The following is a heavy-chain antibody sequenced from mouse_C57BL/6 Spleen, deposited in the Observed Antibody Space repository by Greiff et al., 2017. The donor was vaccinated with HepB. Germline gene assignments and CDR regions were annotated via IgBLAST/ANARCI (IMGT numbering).Heavy chain of an antibody. CDR2: IDPSDSYT. CDR1: GYTFTSYW. J-gene: IGHJ3*01. CDR3: ARTYYSNLFAY. Sequence: QVQLQQPGAELVRPGTSVKLSCKASGYTFTSYWMHWVKQRPGQGLEWIGVIDPSDSYTNYNQKFKGKATLTVDTSSSTAYMQLSSLTSEDSAVYYCARTYYSNLFAYWGQGTLVTVSA. V-gene: IGHV1-59*01. D-gene: IGHD2-5*01.